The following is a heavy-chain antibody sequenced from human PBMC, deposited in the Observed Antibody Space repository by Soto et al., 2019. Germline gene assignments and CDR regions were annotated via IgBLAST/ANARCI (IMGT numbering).Heavy chain of an antibody. CDR1: GGSISNYY. J-gene: IGHJ6*02. CDR3: ARDKVDIGVSGTHYYYGMDV. Sequence: QLQLQESGPGLVKPSETLSLTCTVSGGSISNYYWSWIRQPPGKGLEWIGYIYYSGSTNYNPSLNRRVTISVDTSKNQFALKLSSVTAADTAVYYCARDKVDIGVSGTHYYYGMDVWCQGTKVTVSS. D-gene: IGHD6-19*01. V-gene: IGHV4-59*01. CDR2: IYYSGST.